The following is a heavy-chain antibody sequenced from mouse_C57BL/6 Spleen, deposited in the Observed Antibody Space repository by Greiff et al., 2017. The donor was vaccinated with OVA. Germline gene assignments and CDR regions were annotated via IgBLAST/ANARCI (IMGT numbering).Heavy chain of an antibody. D-gene: IGHD1-1*01. CDR2: IDPSDSYT. Sequence: QVQLQQPGAELVMPGASVKLSCKASGYTFTSYWMHWVKQRPGQGLEWIGEIDPSDSYTNYNQKFKGKSTLTVDKSSSTAYMQLSSLTSEDSAVYYCARSGAYYGSPYWYFDVWGTGTTVTVSS. CDR3: ARSGAYYGSPYWYFDV. CDR1: GYTFTSYW. V-gene: IGHV1-69*01. J-gene: IGHJ1*03.